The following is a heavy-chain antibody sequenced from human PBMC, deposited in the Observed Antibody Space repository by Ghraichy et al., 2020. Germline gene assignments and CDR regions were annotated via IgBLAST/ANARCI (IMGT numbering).Heavy chain of an antibody. Sequence: SVKVSCRASGGTFRDYAVSWVRQAPGQGLEWMGGIMPALGLPNYAQRFQGRVTITTDDASTTSYLELSSLRSEDTAYYYCARDGAGNIVGGTIWRFDLWGQGTLVTVSS. J-gene: IGHJ4*02. D-gene: IGHD1-26*01. CDR2: IMPALGLP. V-gene: IGHV1-69*10. CDR3: ARDGAGNIVGGTIWRFDL. CDR1: GGTFRDYA.